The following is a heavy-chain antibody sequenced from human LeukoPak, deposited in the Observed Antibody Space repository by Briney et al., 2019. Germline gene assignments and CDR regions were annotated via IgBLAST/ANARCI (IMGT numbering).Heavy chain of an antibody. J-gene: IGHJ4*02. Sequence: SETLSLTCAVYGGSFSGYYWSWIRQPPGKGLEWIGEINHSGSTNYNPSLKSRVTISVDTSKNQFSLKLSSVTAADTAVYYCARAGGYSYGYLDYGGQGTLVTVSS. V-gene: IGHV4-34*01. CDR1: GGSFSGYY. CDR3: ARAGGYSYGYLDY. CDR2: INHSGST. D-gene: IGHD5-18*01.